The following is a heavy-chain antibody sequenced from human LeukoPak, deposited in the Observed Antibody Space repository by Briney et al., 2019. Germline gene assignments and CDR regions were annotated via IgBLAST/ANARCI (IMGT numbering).Heavy chain of an antibody. J-gene: IGHJ4*02. CDR3: AKAGRIAAPGNFDY. Sequence: GGSLRLSCAASGFTFDDYAMHWVRQAPGKGLEWVSLITWDGGSTYYADSVKGRFTISRDNSKYSLFLQMNSLRAEDTALYYCAKAGRIAAPGNFDYWGQGTLVTVSS. V-gene: IGHV3-43D*03. CDR2: ITWDGGST. D-gene: IGHD6-13*01. CDR1: GFTFDDYA.